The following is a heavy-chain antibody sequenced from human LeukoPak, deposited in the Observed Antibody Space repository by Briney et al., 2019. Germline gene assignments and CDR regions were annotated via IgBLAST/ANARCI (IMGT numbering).Heavy chain of an antibody. CDR3: ARFVVVPANWFDP. CDR1: GGSISSGGYY. Sequence: PSETQSLTCTVSGGSISSGGYYWSWIRQHPGKGLEWIGYIYYSGSTYYNPSLKSRVTISVDTSKNQFSLKLSSVTAADTAVYYCARFVVVPANWFDPWGQGTLVTVSS. CDR2: IYYSGST. D-gene: IGHD2-2*01. V-gene: IGHV4-31*03. J-gene: IGHJ5*02.